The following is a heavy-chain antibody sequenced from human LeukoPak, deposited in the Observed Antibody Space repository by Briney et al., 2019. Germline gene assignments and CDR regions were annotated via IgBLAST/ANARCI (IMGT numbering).Heavy chain of an antibody. V-gene: IGHV3-73*01. J-gene: IGHJ4*02. CDR3: ASWHQLLSNRFDFEY. Sequence: GGSLRLSCAASGFTFSGSAMHWVRQASGKGLEWVGRIRSKANSYATAYAASVKGRFTISRDDSKNTAYLQMNSLRAEDTAVYYCASWHQLLSNRFDFEYWGQGTLVTVSS. CDR1: GFTFSGSA. D-gene: IGHD6-13*01. CDR2: IRSKANSYAT.